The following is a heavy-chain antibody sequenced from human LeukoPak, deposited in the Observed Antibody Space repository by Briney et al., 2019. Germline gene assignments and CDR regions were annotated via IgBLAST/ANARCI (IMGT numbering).Heavy chain of an antibody. CDR2: IYYGGST. CDR1: GGSISSGGYY. V-gene: IGHV4-31*03. D-gene: IGHD3-22*01. Sequence: SETLSLTCTVSGGSISSGGYYWSWFRQHPGKGLEWIGYIYYGGSTYYNPSLTSRVTISLDTSKNQFSLKLSSVTAADTAVYYCARAVFNYYDSRAFDYWGQGALVTVSS. J-gene: IGHJ4*02. CDR3: ARAVFNYYDSRAFDY.